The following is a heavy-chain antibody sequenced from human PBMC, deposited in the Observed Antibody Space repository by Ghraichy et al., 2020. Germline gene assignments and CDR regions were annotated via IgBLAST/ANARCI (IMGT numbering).Heavy chain of an antibody. V-gene: IGHV3-13*01. J-gene: IGHJ4*02. CDR3: ARGSGSSWYDY. D-gene: IGHD6-13*01. CDR1: GFTFSSYD. Sequence: GESLNISCAASGFTFSSYDMHWVRQATGKGLEWVSAIGTAGDTYYPGSVKGRFTISRENAKNSLYLQMNSLRAGDTAVYYCARGSGSSWYDYWGQGTLVTVSS. CDR2: IGTAGDT.